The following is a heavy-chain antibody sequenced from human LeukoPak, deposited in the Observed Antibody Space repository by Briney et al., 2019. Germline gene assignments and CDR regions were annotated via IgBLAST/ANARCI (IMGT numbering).Heavy chain of an antibody. CDR1: GFTFSSYA. Sequence: GGSMRLSCAASGFTFSSYAMSWVRQAPGKGLEWVSAISGSGGSTYYADSVKGRFTISRDNSKNTLYLQMNSLRAEDTAVYYCAKALRITMTVAGFDYWGQGTLVTVSS. D-gene: IGHD3-22*01. CDR3: AKALRITMTVAGFDY. J-gene: IGHJ4*02. CDR2: ISGSGGST. V-gene: IGHV3-23*01.